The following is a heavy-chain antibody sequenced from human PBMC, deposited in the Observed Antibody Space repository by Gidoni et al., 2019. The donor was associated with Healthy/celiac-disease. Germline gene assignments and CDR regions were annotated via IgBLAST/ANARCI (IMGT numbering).Heavy chain of an antibody. Sequence: QLQLQESGPGLVKPSETLSLTCTVSGGSISSSSYYWGWIRQPPGKGLEWIGSIYYSGSTYYNPSLKSRVTISVDTSKNQFSLKLSSVTAADTAVYYCARVARSWYVNWFDPWGQGTLVTVSS. CDR2: IYYSGST. CDR3: ARVARSWYVNWFDP. CDR1: GGSISSSSYY. V-gene: IGHV4-39*01. D-gene: IGHD6-13*01. J-gene: IGHJ5*02.